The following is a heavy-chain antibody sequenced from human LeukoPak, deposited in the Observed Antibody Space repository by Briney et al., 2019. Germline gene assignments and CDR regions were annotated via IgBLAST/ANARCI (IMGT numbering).Heavy chain of an antibody. CDR1: GFTLSNYA. D-gene: IGHD3-10*01. V-gene: IGHV3-23*01. J-gene: IGHJ4*02. Sequence: PGGSLRLSCAASGFTLSNYAMNWVRQAPGKGLEWVSAISGSGGSTYYADSVKGRFTISRDNSKNTLYLQMNSLRAEDTAVYYCAKVSGSGSYYPDYWGQGTLVTVSS. CDR3: AKVSGSGSYYPDY. CDR2: ISGSGGST.